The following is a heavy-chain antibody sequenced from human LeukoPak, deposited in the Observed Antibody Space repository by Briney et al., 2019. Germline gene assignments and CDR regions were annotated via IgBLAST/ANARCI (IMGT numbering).Heavy chain of an antibody. CDR3: ARHQGGLAVAFDY. Sequence: SETLSLTCTVSGESISIDYWSWIRQPPGKGLEWIAYIYYTGSTTYNPSLKSRVTISVDTSKNQFSLKLYYVTAADTAVYYCARHQGGLAVAFDYWGQGTLVTVSS. V-gene: IGHV4-59*08. CDR2: IYYTGST. D-gene: IGHD6-19*01. J-gene: IGHJ4*02. CDR1: GESISIDY.